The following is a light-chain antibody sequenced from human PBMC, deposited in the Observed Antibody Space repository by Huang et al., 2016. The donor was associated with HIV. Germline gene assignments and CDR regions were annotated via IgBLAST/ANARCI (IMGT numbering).Light chain of an antibody. Sequence: EIVLTQSPATLSLSPGERATLSCRASQSVSSSLAWYQQKPGQAPRLLIDDASNRATGIPARCSGSGSGTDFTLTISSLEPEDFAVYYCQQRINLGTFGGGTKVEIK. CDR2: DAS. CDR3: QQRINLGT. CDR1: QSVSSS. J-gene: IGKJ4*01. V-gene: IGKV3-11*01.